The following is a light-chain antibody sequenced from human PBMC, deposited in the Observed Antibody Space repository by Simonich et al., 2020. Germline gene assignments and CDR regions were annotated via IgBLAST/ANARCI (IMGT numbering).Light chain of an antibody. V-gene: IGLV2-23*01. J-gene: IGLJ3*02. CDR3: CSYAGSSTWV. Sequence: QSALTQPASVSGSPGPSITISCTGTSSDVGSYNLVSWSQQPPGKAPKRMIYEGSKRTSGVSNRFSGSKSGNTASLTISGLQAEDEADYYCCSYAGSSTWVFGGGTKLTVL. CDR1: SSDVGSYNL. CDR2: EGS.